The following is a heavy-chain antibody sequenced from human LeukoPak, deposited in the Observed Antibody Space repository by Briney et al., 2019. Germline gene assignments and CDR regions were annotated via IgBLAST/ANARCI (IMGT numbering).Heavy chain of an antibody. CDR3: TTPWGSELELPDY. CDR1: GFTFSNAW. V-gene: IGHV3-15*01. J-gene: IGHJ4*02. Sequence: GGPLRLSCAASGFTFSNAWMIWVRQAPGKGLEGVGRIKSKTDGGTTDYAAPVKGRFTISRDDSKNALNLQMNSLKTEDTAVYYCTTPWGSELELPDYWGQGTLVTVSS. D-gene: IGHD1-7*01. CDR2: IKSKTDGGTT.